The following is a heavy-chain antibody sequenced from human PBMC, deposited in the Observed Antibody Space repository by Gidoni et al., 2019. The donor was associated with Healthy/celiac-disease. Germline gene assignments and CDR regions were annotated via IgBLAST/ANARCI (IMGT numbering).Heavy chain of an antibody. CDR2: IDPNSGGT. CDR3: ARDLAGSGSWRDDAFDI. CDR1: GYTFTGYY. D-gene: IGHD2-15*01. V-gene: IGHV1-2*02. J-gene: IGHJ3*02. Sequence: QVQLVQSGAEVKKPGASVKVSCKASGYTFTGYYMHWVRQAPGQGLEWMGWIDPNSGGTNYAQKFQGRVTRTRDTSISTAYMELSRLRSNDTAVYYCARDLAGSGSWRDDAFDIWGQGTMVTVSS.